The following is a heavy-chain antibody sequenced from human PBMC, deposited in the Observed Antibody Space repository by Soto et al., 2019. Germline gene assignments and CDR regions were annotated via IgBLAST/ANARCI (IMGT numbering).Heavy chain of an antibody. D-gene: IGHD5-12*01. J-gene: IGHJ5*02. CDR3: ARDLGGYDLYGPDT. CDR2: INLNSGDT. Sequence: ASVKVSCKTSGDTFTDSSMHWVRQAPGQGLEWMGWINLNSGDTNYAEKFRGRVTMTRDTSIITAYMELTRLKSDDTAVYYCARDLGGYDLYGPDTWGQGTLVTVST. V-gene: IGHV1-2*02. CDR1: GDTFTDSS.